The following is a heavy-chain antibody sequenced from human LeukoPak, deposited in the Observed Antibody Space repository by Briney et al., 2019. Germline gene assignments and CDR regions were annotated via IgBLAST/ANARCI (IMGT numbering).Heavy chain of an antibody. CDR1: GYTFTSYY. J-gene: IGHJ3*02. Sequence: ASVKVSCKASGYTFTSYYMHWVRQAPGQGLEWMGLINPSGCSTSYAQKFQGRVTMTRDTSTSTVYMELSSLRSEDTAVYYCARDDRYCSGGSCSILRPGEYQIGIWGQGTMVTVSS. V-gene: IGHV1-46*01. CDR3: ARDDRYCSGGSCSILRPGEYQIGI. D-gene: IGHD2-15*01. CDR2: INPSGCST.